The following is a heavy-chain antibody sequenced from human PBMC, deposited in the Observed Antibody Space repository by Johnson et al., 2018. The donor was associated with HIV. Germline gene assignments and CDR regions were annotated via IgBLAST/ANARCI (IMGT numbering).Heavy chain of an antibody. Sequence: QVQLVESGGGVVQPGRSLRLSCAASGFPFSTYSMHWVRQAPGKGLEWVTVISHDGSNKYYADSLKGRFTISRDNSKNTLYLQMNSLRTEDTARYYCATHLSDYDDTLTDDAFDVWGQGTVVTVSS. V-gene: IGHV3-30-3*01. J-gene: IGHJ3*01. CDR2: ISHDGSNK. D-gene: IGHD4-17*01. CDR3: ATHLSDYDDTLTDDAFDV. CDR1: GFPFSTYS.